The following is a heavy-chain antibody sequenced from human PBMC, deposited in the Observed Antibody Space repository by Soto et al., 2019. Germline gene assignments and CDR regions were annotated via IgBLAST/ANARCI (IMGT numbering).Heavy chain of an antibody. CDR2: ISYDGSNK. CDR1: GFTFSSYA. Sequence: PGGSLRLSCAASGFTFSSYAMHWVRQAPGKGLEWVAVISYDGSNKYYADSVKGRFTISRDNSKNTLYLQMNSLRAEDTAVYYCAKDLYYSSSWSDYYYGMDVWGQGTTVTVS. CDR3: AKDLYYSSSWSDYYYGMDV. J-gene: IGHJ6*02. V-gene: IGHV3-30*04. D-gene: IGHD6-13*01.